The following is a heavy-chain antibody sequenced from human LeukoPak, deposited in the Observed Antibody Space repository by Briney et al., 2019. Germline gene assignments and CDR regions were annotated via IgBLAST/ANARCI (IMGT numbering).Heavy chain of an antibody. J-gene: IGHJ3*02. CDR3: AATYYHDSSGYLEGAFDI. CDR1: DCRFDSYW. D-gene: IGHD3-22*01. Sequence: GESLKISCKRSDCRFDSYWIVWVRQMPGKGLEWMGIIYPGDSDTRYSPSFQGQVTISADKSISTAYLQWSSLKASDTAMYYCAATYYHDSSGYLEGAFDIWGQGTMVTVSS. CDR2: IYPGDSDT. V-gene: IGHV5-51*01.